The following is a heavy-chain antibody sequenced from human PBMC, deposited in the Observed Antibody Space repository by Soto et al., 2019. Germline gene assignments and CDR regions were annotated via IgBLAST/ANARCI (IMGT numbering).Heavy chain of an antibody. D-gene: IGHD2-15*01. J-gene: IGHJ4*02. Sequence: SETLSLTCAVYGGSFSGYYWSLIRQPPGKGLEWIGEINHSGSTNYNPSLKSRVTISVDTSKNQFSLKLSSVTAADTAVYYCAISIIGYCSGGSCKYDYWGQGTLVTVSS. CDR2: INHSGST. V-gene: IGHV4-34*01. CDR1: GGSFSGYY. CDR3: AISIIGYCSGGSCKYDY.